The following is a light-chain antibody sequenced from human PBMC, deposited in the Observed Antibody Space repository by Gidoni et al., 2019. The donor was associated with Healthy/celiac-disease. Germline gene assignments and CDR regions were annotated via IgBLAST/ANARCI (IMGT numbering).Light chain of an antibody. CDR1: QSVLYSSNNKNY. CDR3: QQYYSTPFT. Sequence: DIVMTQSPDYLAVSLGERATINCKSSQSVLYSSNNKNYLAWYQQKPGQPPTLLIYWASTRDSGVPDRFSGSGSGTDFTLTISSLQAEDVAVYYCQQYYSTPFTFGPGTKVDIK. V-gene: IGKV4-1*01. CDR2: WAS. J-gene: IGKJ3*01.